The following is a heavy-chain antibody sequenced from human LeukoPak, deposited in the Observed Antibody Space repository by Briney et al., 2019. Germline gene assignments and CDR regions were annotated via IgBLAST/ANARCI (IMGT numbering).Heavy chain of an antibody. CDR2: IYYSGRT. V-gene: IGHV4-30-2*01. Sequence: SETLSLTCTVSGGSIMVAAYSWSWLRQPPGKGLEWIGYIYYSGRTYYNPSLKSRVTISLDRSKNQFSLKLSSVTDADTAVYFCARGYGDNSGAFDIWGQGTLVTVSS. J-gene: IGHJ3*02. CDR3: ARGYGDNSGAFDI. CDR1: GGSIMVAAYS. D-gene: IGHD4-23*01.